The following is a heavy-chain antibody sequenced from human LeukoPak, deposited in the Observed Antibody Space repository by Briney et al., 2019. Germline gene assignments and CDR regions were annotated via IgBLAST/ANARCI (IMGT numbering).Heavy chain of an antibody. J-gene: IGHJ4*02. V-gene: IGHV1-69*05. CDR3: ARAMERYCSGGSCYYFDY. Sequence: SVKVSCKASGGTFSSYAISWVRQAPGQGLEWMGRIIPMFGTANYAQRFQGRVTITTDESKSTAYMELSSLRSEDTAVYYCARAMERYCSGGSCYYFDYWGQGTLVIVSS. CDR2: IIPMFGTA. D-gene: IGHD2-15*01. CDR1: GGTFSSYA.